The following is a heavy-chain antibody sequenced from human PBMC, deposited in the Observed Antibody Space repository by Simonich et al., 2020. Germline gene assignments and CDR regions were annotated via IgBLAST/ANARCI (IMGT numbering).Heavy chain of an antibody. V-gene: IGHV1-2*02. D-gene: IGHD3-10*01. Sequence: QVQLVQSGAEVKKPGASVKVSCKASGYTFTGYYMHWVRQAPGQGLGWMGRINPDSGGTNYAQKFQGRVTMTRDTSISTAYMERSRLRSDDTAVYYCARWPSIPASYGSGSYFDYWGQGTMVTVSS. J-gene: IGHJ4*02. CDR1: GYTFTGYY. CDR2: INPDSGGT. CDR3: ARWPSIPASYGSGSYFDY.